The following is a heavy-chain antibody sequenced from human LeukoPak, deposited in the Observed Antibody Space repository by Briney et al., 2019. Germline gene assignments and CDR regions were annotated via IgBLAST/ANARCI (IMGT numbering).Heavy chain of an antibody. J-gene: IGHJ4*02. CDR1: GGSISSGGYY. D-gene: IGHD3-22*01. V-gene: IGHV4-31*03. Sequence: SQTLSLTCTVSGGSISSGGYYWSWIRQHPGKGLEWIGYIYYSGSTYYNPSLKSRVTISVDTSKNQFSLKLSSVTAADTAVYYCARYNNGYLQFDYWGQGTLVTVSS. CDR2: IYYSGST. CDR3: ARYNNGYLQFDY.